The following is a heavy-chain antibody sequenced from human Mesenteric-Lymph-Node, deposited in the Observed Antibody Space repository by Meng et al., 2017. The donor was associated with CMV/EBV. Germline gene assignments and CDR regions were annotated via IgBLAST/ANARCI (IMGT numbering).Heavy chain of an antibody. J-gene: IGHJ4*02. CDR2: ISGSSNYI. Sequence: GESLKISCAASGFTFSSYSMNWVRQAPGKGLEWVSSISGSSNYIYYADSVKGRFTISRDNAKNLLYLQMNSLRAEDTAVYYCARDPIRASVATTAVDYWGQGTLVTVSS. CDR3: ARDPIRASVATTAVDY. D-gene: IGHD6-6*01. V-gene: IGHV3-21*01. CDR1: GFTFSSYS.